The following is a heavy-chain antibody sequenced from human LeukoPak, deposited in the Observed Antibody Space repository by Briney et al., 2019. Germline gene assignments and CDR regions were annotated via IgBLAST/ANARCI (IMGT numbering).Heavy chain of an antibody. D-gene: IGHD3-10*01. CDR2: IYTSGST. CDR1: GGSISSGSYY. V-gene: IGHV4-61*02. J-gene: IGHJ6*03. Sequence: SQTLSLTCTVSGGSISSGSYYWSWIRQPAGKGLEWIGRIYTSGSTNYNPSLKSRVTISVDTSKNQFSLKLSSVTAADTAVYYCARLAGPGRGVPSKRVRYYYMDVWGKGTTVTISS. CDR3: ARLAGPGRGVPSKRVRYYYMDV.